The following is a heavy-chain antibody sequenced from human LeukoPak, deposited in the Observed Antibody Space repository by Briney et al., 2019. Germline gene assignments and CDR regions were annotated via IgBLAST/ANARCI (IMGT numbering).Heavy chain of an antibody. D-gene: IGHD3-22*01. CDR1: GFTFSSYW. CDR2: ISYDGSNK. V-gene: IGHV3-30-3*01. Sequence: SGGSLRLSCAASGFTFSSYWMSWVRQAPGKGLEWVAVISYDGSNKYYADSVKGRFTISRDNSKNTLYLQMNSLRAEDTAVYYCARDSNASSGYYLYWGQGTLVTVSS. J-gene: IGHJ4*02. CDR3: ARDSNASSGYYLY.